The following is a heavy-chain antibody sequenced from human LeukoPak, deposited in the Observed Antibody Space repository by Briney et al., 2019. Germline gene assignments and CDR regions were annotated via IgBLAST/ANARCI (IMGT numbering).Heavy chain of an antibody. CDR2: IYYSGST. V-gene: IGHV4-59*01. CDR3: ARSELLWFGGVNSGFDY. CDR1: GGSMSSYY. D-gene: IGHD3-10*01. Sequence: SQTLSLTCTVSGGSMSSYYWSWIRQPPGKGLEWIGYIYYSGSTNYNPSLKSRVTISLDTSKIQFSLKLSSVTAADTAVYYCARSELLWFGGVNSGFDYWGQGTLVTVSS. J-gene: IGHJ4*02.